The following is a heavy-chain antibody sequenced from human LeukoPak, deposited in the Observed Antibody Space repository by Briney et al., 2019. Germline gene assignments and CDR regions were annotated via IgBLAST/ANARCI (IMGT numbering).Heavy chain of an antibody. Sequence: PSETLSLTCTVSGGSISSYYWSWIRQPPGKGLEWIGYIYYSGSTNYNPSLKSRVTISVDTSKNQFSLKLSSVTAADTAVYYCARANLRQTIFGVVRVSGWFDPWGQGTLVTVSS. D-gene: IGHD3-3*01. J-gene: IGHJ5*02. CDR2: IYYSGST. CDR3: ARANLRQTIFGVVRVSGWFDP. V-gene: IGHV4-59*01. CDR1: GGSISSYY.